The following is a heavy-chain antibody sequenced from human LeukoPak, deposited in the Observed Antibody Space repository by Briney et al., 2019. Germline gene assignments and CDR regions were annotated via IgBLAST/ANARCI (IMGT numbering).Heavy chain of an antibody. D-gene: IGHD1-26*01. V-gene: IGHV3-30-3*01. CDR1: GFTFSSYA. J-gene: IGHJ4*02. CDR2: ISYDGSNK. CDR3: ARVLGATSLLQVDY. Sequence: GGSLRFSCAASGFTFSSYAMHWVRQAPGKGLEWAAVISYDGSNKYYADSVKGRFTISRDNSKNTLYLQMNSLRAEDTAVYYCARVLGATSLLQVDYWGQGTLVTVSS.